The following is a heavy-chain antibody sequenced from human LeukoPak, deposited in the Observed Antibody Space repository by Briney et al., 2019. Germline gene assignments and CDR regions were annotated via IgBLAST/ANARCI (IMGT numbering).Heavy chain of an antibody. CDR3: ARHLNYVWGSYRCCYFDY. D-gene: IGHD3-16*02. CDR2: INHSGST. V-gene: IGHV4-34*01. Sequence: PSETLSLTCAVYGGSFSGYYWSWIRQPPGKGLEWIGEINHSGSTNYNPSLKSRVTISVDTSKNQFSLKLSSVTAADTAVYYCARHLNYVWGSYRCCYFDYWGQGTLVTVSS. J-gene: IGHJ4*02. CDR1: GGSFSGYY.